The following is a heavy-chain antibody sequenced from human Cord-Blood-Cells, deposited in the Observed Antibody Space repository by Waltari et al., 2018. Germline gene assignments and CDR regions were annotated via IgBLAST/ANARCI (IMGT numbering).Heavy chain of an antibody. CDR3: ARDRYNWGAFDI. J-gene: IGHJ3*02. V-gene: IGHV3-53*01. D-gene: IGHD1-20*01. Sequence: EVQLVESGGGLIQPGGSLRHSCAASGFTVSSNYMSWVCQAPGKGLEWVSVIYSGGRTYYADSVKGRFTISRDNSKNTLYLQMNSLRAEDTAVYYCARDRYNWGAFDIWGQGTMVTVSS. CDR2: IYSGGRT. CDR1: GFTVSSNY.